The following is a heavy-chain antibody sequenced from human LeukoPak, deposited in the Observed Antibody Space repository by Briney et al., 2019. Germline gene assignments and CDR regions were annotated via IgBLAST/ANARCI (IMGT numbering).Heavy chain of an antibody. V-gene: IGHV3-48*02. J-gene: IGHJ4*02. D-gene: IGHD6-25*01. CDR1: GFTFSTSG. CDR3: ARPAAAAAAFCDY. CDR2: IAIGSSPV. Sequence: GGSLRLSCAASGFTFSTSGMNWVRQAPGRGLEWVSYIAIGSSPVYYADPVKGRFTSSRDNAKNSLYLQMNSLRDEDTAVYYCARPAAAAAAFCDYWGQGTLVIVSS.